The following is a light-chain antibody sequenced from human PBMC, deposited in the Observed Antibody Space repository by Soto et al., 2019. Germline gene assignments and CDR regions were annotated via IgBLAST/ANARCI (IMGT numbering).Light chain of an antibody. CDR2: GAS. CDR1: QSVSSSY. CDR3: QQYGSSPGLSDMLT. Sequence: EIVLTQSPGTLSLSPGERATLSCRASQSVSSSYLAWYQQKPGQAPRLLIYGASSRATGIPDRFSGSGSGTDFTLTISRLEPEDFAVYYCQQYGSSPGLSDMLTFGGGTKVEIK. J-gene: IGKJ4*01. V-gene: IGKV3-20*01.